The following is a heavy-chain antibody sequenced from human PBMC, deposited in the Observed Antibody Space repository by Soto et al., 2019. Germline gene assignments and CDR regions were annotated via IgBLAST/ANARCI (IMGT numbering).Heavy chain of an antibody. CDR2: ISHSGST. CDR1: GGSFSGYD. V-gene: IGHV4-34*01. J-gene: IGHJ6*02. Sequence: SETLSLTCAVYGGSFSGYDWSWIRQPPGEGLEWIGEISHSGSTNYNPSLKSRVTISVDTSKNQFSLKMTSVTAADTAVYYCARRIQLWRYYYFGMDVWGQGTTVTVSS. D-gene: IGHD5-18*01. CDR3: ARRIQLWRYYYFGMDV.